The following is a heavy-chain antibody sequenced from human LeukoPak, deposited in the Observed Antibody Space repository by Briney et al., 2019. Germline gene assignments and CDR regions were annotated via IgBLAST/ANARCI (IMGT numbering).Heavy chain of an antibody. CDR1: GGSISSSNW. D-gene: IGHD2-2*01. J-gene: IGHJ4*02. Sequence: SGTLSLTCAVSGGSISSSNWWSWVRQPPGKGLEWIGEIYHSGSTNYNPSLKSRVTISVDKSKNQFSLKLSSVTAADTAVYYCARAFARDCSSTSCKSFDYWGQGTLVTVSS. V-gene: IGHV4-4*02. CDR2: IYHSGST. CDR3: ARAFARDCSSTSCKSFDY.